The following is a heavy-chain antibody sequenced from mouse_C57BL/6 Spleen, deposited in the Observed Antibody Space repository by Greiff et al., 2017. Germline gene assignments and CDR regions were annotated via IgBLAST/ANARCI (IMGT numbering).Heavy chain of an antibody. Sequence: QVQLQQSGAELMKPGASVKLSCKATGYTFTGYWIEWVKQRPGHGLEWIGEILPGSGSTNYNEKFKGKATFTADTSSNTAYMQLSSLTTEVSAIYYCASLGAYYSNPAWFAYWGQGTLVTVSA. CDR3: ASLGAYYSNPAWFAY. CDR1: GYTFTGYW. CDR2: ILPGSGST. V-gene: IGHV1-9*01. D-gene: IGHD2-5*01. J-gene: IGHJ3*01.